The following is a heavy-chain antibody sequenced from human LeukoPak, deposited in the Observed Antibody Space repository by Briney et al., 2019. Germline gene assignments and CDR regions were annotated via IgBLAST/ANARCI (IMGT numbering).Heavy chain of an antibody. CDR3: ARGDYYDSSGYYPLDY. V-gene: IGHV4-30-2*01. J-gene: IGHJ4*02. Sequence: SETLSLTCAASGGSTSSGGYSWSWIRQPPGKGLEWIGYIYHSGSTYYNPSLKSRVTISVDRSKNQFSLKLSSVTAADTAVYYCARGDYYDSSGYYPLDYWGQGTLVTVSS. CDR2: IYHSGST. CDR1: GGSTSSGGYS. D-gene: IGHD3-22*01.